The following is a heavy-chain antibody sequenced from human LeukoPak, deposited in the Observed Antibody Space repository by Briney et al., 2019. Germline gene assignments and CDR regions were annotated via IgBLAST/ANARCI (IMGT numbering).Heavy chain of an antibody. V-gene: IGHV3-7*01. CDR2: INQDGSEK. D-gene: IGHD2-21*01. CDR3: VRDWLMHRGDLCHFDY. CDR1: GLTFNTYW. J-gene: IGHJ4*02. Sequence: GGSLRLSCAASGLTFNTYWMTWVRQAPGKGLEWVANINQDGSEKYYVNSVEGRFTISRDNAKNSLFLQMNRLRAEDTAVYYCVRDWLMHRGDLCHFDYWGQGTLLTVSS.